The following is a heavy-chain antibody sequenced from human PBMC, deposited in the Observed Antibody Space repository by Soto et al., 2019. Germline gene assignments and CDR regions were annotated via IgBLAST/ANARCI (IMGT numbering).Heavy chain of an antibody. V-gene: IGHV1-58*02. CDR2: IVVVSGNT. D-gene: IGHD1-26*01. Sequence: QMQLVQSGPEVKKPGTSVKVSCKASGFTFTSSAMQWVRQARGQRLGWIGWIVVVSGNTNYEQKFQERGTIPRDMSTSTAYMEVSRLRSEDPAVYYWAAISGGYVFGSWTPGAAFDIWGQGTMVTVSS. J-gene: IGHJ3*02. CDR3: AAISGGYVFGSWTPGAAFDI. CDR1: GFTFTSSA.